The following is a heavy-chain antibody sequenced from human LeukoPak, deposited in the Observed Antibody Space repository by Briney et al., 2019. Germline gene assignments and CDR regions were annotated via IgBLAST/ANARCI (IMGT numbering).Heavy chain of an antibody. CDR1: GYTFTSYA. CDR3: ARAGRRDAAAINFDY. V-gene: IGHV1-3*01. J-gene: IGHJ4*02. Sequence: ASVKVSCKASGYTFTSYAMHWVRQAPGQRLEWMGWINAGNGNTKYSQKFQGRVTITRDTSASTAYMELSSLRSEDTAVYYCARAGRRDAAAINFDYWGQGTLVTVSS. CDR2: INAGNGNT. D-gene: IGHD6-13*01.